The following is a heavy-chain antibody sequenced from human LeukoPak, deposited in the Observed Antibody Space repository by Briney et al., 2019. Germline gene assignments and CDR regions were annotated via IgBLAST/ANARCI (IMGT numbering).Heavy chain of an antibody. Sequence: SETLSLTCTVSGGSITSGNYFWSWIRQPAGKGLEWIGRTTPSGSTNYNPPLKSRVTISVDTSNNQFSLRLSSVTAADTAVYYCTRDGRRGTFGDAFDLWGQGTIITVSS. CDR3: TRDGRRGTFGDAFDL. CDR2: TTPSGST. J-gene: IGHJ3*01. V-gene: IGHV4-61*02. CDR1: GGSITSGNYF. D-gene: IGHD1-26*01.